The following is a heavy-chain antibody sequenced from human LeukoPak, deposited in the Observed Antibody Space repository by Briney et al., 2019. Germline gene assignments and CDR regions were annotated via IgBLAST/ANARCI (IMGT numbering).Heavy chain of an antibody. V-gene: IGHV3-23*01. CDR2: ISGSGGST. J-gene: IGHJ5*02. Sequence: GGSLRLSCAASGFTFSSYAMSWVRQAPGKGLEWVSAISGSGGSTYYADSVKGRFTISRDNSKNTLYLQTNSLRAEDTAVYFCAKGGFMTTDFDPWGQGTLVTVSS. CDR1: GFTFSSYA. D-gene: IGHD4-11*01. CDR3: AKGGFMTTDFDP.